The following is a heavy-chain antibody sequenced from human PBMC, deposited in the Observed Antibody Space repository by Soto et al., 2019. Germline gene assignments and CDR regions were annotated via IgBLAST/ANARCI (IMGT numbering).Heavy chain of an antibody. CDR3: ARGPSTYEGLGIAAAGTPQNGYYYGMDV. CDR2: ISYDGSNK. Sequence: GGSLRLSCAASGFTFSSYAMHWVRQAPGKGLEWVAVISYDGSNKYYADSVKGRFTISRDNSKNTLYLQMNSLRAEDTAVYYCARGPSTYEGLGIAAAGTPQNGYYYGMDVWGQGTTVTVSS. J-gene: IGHJ6*02. D-gene: IGHD6-13*01. V-gene: IGHV3-30-3*01. CDR1: GFTFSSYA.